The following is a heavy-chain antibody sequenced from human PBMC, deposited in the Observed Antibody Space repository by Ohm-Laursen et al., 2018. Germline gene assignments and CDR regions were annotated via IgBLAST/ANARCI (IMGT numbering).Heavy chain of an antibody. CDR2: IHYSGNT. D-gene: IGHD3-16*01. CDR3: ARATFRLGYFDY. V-gene: IGHV4-59*12. CDR1: GGSISSYY. J-gene: IGHJ4*02. Sequence: SETLSLTCTTSGGSISSYYWSWIRQPPGKGLEWIGYIHYSGNTNYNPSLKSRVTMSVDTSRNQFSLKLSSVTAADTAVYYCARATFRLGYFDYWGQGTLVTVSS.